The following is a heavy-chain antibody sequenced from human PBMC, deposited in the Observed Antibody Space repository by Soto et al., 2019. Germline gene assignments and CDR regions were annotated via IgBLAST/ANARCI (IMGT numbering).Heavy chain of an antibody. V-gene: IGHV4-31*03. J-gene: IGHJ5*02. CDR3: ARAAHYSSPFRWFDP. Sequence: QVQLQESGPGLVKPSQTLSLTCTVSGGSISSGGYYWSWIRQHPGKGLEWIGYIYYSGSTYYNPSLKSRVTISVDTSKNQFSLKLSSVAAADTTVYYCARAAHYSSPFRWFDPWGQGTLVTVSS. CDR1: GGSISSGGYY. CDR2: IYYSGST. D-gene: IGHD6-13*01.